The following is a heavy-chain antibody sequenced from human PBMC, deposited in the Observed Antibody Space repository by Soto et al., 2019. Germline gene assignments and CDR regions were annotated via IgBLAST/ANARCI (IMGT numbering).Heavy chain of an antibody. D-gene: IGHD6-13*01. Sequence: PGGSLRLSPAASGFTFSSYAISWVRQAPGKGLEWVSAISGSGGSTYYADSVKGRFTISRDNSKNTLYLQMNSLRAEDTAVYYCAKAPIAQLVRWRPYYFDYWGQGTLVTVSS. CDR2: ISGSGGST. CDR1: GFTFSSYA. J-gene: IGHJ4*02. V-gene: IGHV3-23*01. CDR3: AKAPIAQLVRWRPYYFDY.